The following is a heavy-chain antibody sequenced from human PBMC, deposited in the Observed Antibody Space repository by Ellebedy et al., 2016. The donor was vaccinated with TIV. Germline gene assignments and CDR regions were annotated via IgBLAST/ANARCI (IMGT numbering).Heavy chain of an antibody. J-gene: IGHJ5*01. V-gene: IGHV3-48*02. CDR3: ARDNRDLFTGLSHNCFDP. D-gene: IGHD2/OR15-2a*01. Sequence: GESLKISCAASGFTFDNFAMNCIRQAPGKGLEWVSYISSSGSSLFYAYYVKGRFTISRDNARNSLYLQMNSLRDEDKAIYYCARDNRDLFTGLSHNCFDPWGQGTLVSVSS. CDR2: ISSSGSSL. CDR1: GFTFDNFA.